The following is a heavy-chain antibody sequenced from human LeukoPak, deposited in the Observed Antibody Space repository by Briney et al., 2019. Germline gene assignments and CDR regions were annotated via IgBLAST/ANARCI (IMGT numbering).Heavy chain of an antibody. Sequence: GGSLRLSCAASGFSFSSYAMSWVRQAPGKGLEWVSSFSGSGGSTYYADSVKGRFTISRDNSKNTLYLQMISLRAEDTAVYYCAKDGVVTAIRVFEYWGQGTLVTVSS. J-gene: IGHJ4*02. D-gene: IGHD2-21*02. CDR3: AKDGVVTAIRVFEY. CDR2: FSGSGGST. V-gene: IGHV3-23*01. CDR1: GFSFSSYA.